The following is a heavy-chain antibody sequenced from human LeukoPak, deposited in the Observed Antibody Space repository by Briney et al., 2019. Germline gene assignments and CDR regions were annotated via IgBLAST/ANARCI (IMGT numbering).Heavy chain of an antibody. V-gene: IGHV4-30-4*02. CDR3: ARVGSSGYYYNWDFDL. CDR2: IYYSGST. J-gene: IGHJ2*01. CDR1: GGSISSGDYY. Sequence: SETLSLTCTVSGGSISSGDYYWSWIRQPPGKGLEWIGYIYYSGSTYYNPSLKSRVTISVDTSKNQFSLNLSSVTAADTAVYYCARVGSSGYYYNWDFDLWGRGTLVTVSS. D-gene: IGHD3-22*01.